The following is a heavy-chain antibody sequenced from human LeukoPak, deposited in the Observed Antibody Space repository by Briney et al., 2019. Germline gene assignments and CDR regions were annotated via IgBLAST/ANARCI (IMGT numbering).Heavy chain of an antibody. J-gene: IGHJ4*02. Sequence: PSETLSLTCTVSGGSISSGGYYWSWIRQHPGKGLEWIGYIYYSGSTYYNPSLKSRVTISVDTSKNQFSLKLSSVTAADTAVYYCARVVVPAAMLTAVAGTRGIALDYWGQGTLVTVSS. CDR2: IYYSGST. V-gene: IGHV4-31*03. CDR1: GGSISSGGYY. D-gene: IGHD2-2*01. CDR3: ARVVVPAAMLTAVAGTRGIALDY.